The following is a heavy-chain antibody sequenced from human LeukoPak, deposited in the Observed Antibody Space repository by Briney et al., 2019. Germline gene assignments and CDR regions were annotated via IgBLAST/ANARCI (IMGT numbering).Heavy chain of an antibody. CDR1: GFTFNNYA. CDR3: ARGAIFGVVITRSAFDI. CDR2: ISYDGSNK. Sequence: GGSLRLSCAASGFTFNNYAMHWVRQAPGKGLQWVAVISYDGSNKYYADSVKGRFTISRDNSKNTLYLQMNSLRAEDTAVYYCARGAIFGVVITRSAFDIWGQGTMVTVSS. D-gene: IGHD3-3*01. V-gene: IGHV3-30*04. J-gene: IGHJ3*02.